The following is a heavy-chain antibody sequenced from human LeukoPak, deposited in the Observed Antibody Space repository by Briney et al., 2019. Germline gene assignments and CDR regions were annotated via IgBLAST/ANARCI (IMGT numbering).Heavy chain of an antibody. D-gene: IGHD6-19*01. Sequence: GGSLRLSCAASGFTFSSYGMHWVRQAPGKGLEWVSVIYSGGSTYYADSVKGRFTISRDNSKNTLYLQMNSLRAEDTAVYYCARVAVAGTPSFDYWGQGTLVTVSS. CDR2: IYSGGST. CDR3: ARVAVAGTPSFDY. V-gene: IGHV3-66*01. CDR1: GFTFSSYG. J-gene: IGHJ4*02.